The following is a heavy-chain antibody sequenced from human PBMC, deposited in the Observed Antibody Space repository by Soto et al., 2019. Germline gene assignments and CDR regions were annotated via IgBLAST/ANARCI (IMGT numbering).Heavy chain of an antibody. V-gene: IGHV4-39*01. CDR2: IYYSGST. J-gene: IGHJ5*02. Sequence: SETLSLTCTVSGGSISSSSYYWGWIRQPPGKGLEWIGSIYYSGSTYYNPSLKSRVTISVDTSKNQFSLKLSSVTAADTAVYYCAGVGVTGTNGGYNWFDPWGQGTLVTVSS. CDR3: AGVGVTGTNGGYNWFDP. CDR1: GGSISSSSYY. D-gene: IGHD1-7*01.